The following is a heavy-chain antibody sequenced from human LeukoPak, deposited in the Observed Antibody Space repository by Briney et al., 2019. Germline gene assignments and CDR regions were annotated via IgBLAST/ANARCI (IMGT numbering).Heavy chain of an antibody. CDR2: IWYDGSNK. J-gene: IGHJ4*02. CDR1: GFTFSSYG. CDR3: AKKTPDYSPFGY. V-gene: IGHV3-33*06. Sequence: GGSLRLSCAASGFTFSSYGMHWVRQAPGKGLEWVAVIWYDGSNKYYADSVKGRFTISRDNSKNTLYLQMNSLRAEDTAVYYCAKKTPDYSPFGYWGQGTLVTVSS. D-gene: IGHD4-11*01.